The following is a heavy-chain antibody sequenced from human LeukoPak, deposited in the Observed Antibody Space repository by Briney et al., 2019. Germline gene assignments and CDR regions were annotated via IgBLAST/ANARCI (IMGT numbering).Heavy chain of an antibody. J-gene: IGHJ4*02. V-gene: IGHV3-74*01. CDR3: ARDSVEWYIFDY. D-gene: IGHD3-3*01. CDR2: TNREGSST. CDR1: GFTFSSYW. Sequence: GGSLRLSCAASGFTFSSYWMHWVRQAPGKGPVWVARTNREGSSTAYADSVKGRFTISKDTAKNTLYLLMNSLRAEDTAVYYCARDSVEWYIFDYWGQGTLVTVSS.